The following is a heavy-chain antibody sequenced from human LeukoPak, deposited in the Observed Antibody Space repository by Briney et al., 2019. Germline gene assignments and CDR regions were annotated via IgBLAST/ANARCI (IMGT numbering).Heavy chain of an antibody. J-gene: IGHJ3*02. CDR1: GGSISSYY. CDR3: AREPSRITIFGVVIAGAFDI. V-gene: IGHV4-34*01. D-gene: IGHD3-3*01. Sequence: SETLSLTCTVSGGSISSYYWSWIRQPPGKGLEWIGEINHSGSTNYNPSLKSRVTISVDTSKNQFSLKLSSVTAADTAVYYCAREPSRITIFGVVIAGAFDIWGQGTMVTVSS. CDR2: INHSGST.